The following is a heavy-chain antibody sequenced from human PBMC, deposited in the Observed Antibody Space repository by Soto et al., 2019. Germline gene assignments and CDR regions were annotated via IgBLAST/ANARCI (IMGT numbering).Heavy chain of an antibody. D-gene: IGHD6-13*01. Sequence: SETRSLTCTVSGGSIRSSSYWGWIRQPPGKGLEWIGSIYSTGNTYYNPSLNSQVTVSVDTSKNQFSLNVISVTAADTAVYYCRRSSRYSTDVWGQGTKVTVSS. V-gene: IGHV4-39*01. CDR1: GGSIRSSSY. CDR2: IYSTGNT. J-gene: IGHJ6*02. CDR3: RRSSRYSTDV.